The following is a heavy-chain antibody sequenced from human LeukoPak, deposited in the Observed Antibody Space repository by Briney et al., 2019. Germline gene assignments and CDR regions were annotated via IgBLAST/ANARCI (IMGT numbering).Heavy chain of an antibody. CDR1: GFMFSSYN. Sequence: PGGSLRLSCAASGFMFSSYNMNWVRQAPGKGLEWLSYISSSSSRIYYADSVKGRFTISSDNAKNSLYLQMNSLRDEDTAVYYCASDYEGIVWFGKLSYWGQGALVTVSS. D-gene: IGHD3-10*01. V-gene: IGHV3-48*02. CDR2: ISSSSSRI. J-gene: IGHJ4*02. CDR3: ASDYEGIVWFGKLSY.